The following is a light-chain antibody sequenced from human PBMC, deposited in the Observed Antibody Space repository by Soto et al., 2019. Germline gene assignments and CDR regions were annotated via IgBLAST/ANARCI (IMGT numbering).Light chain of an antibody. V-gene: IGLV2-14*03. J-gene: IGLJ1*01. Sequence: QSVLPQPASVSGSPGQSITISCTGTSIDVGGFNSVSWYQLRPGTAPKLILYDVSNRPSGVSNRFSGSKSGNTASLTISGLQAEDEADYYCSSYTSSSTLLYVFGTGTKVTVL. CDR2: DVS. CDR1: SIDVGGFNS. CDR3: SSYTSSSTLLYV.